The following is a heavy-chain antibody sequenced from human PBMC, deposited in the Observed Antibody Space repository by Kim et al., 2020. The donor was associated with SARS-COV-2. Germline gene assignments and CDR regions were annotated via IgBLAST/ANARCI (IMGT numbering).Heavy chain of an antibody. CDR3: ARAYHRGYSYGYY. J-gene: IGHJ4*02. CDR1: GGSFSGYY. D-gene: IGHD5-18*01. V-gene: IGHV4-34*01. CDR2: INHSGST. Sequence: SETLSLTCAVYGGSFSGYYWSWIRQPPGKGLEWIGEINHSGSTNYNPSLKSRVTISVDTSKNQFSLKLSSVTAADTAVYYCARAYHRGYSYGYYWGQGT.